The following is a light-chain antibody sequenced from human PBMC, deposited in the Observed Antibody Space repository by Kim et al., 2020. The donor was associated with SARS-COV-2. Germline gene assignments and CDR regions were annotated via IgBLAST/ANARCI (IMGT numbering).Light chain of an antibody. V-gene: IGKV3-15*01. CDR2: GAS. CDR3: QQYNNWPPWT. CDR1: QSVSSN. Sequence: EIVMTQSPATLSVSPGERATLSCRASQSVSSNVAWYQQKPGQAPRLLIYGASTRATGIPARFSGSGSGTEFTLTISSLQSEDFAVYHCQQYNNWPPWTFGQGTKVDIK. J-gene: IGKJ1*01.